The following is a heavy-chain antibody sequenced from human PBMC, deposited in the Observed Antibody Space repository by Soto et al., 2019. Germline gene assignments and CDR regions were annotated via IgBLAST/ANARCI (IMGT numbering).Heavy chain of an antibody. J-gene: IGHJ5*02. V-gene: IGHV3-21*01. CDR1: GFTFRSFT. Sequence: GGSLRLSCAASGFTFRSFTMNWVRQSPGKGLEWVSTISSNSAYIYYTDALRGRFTISRDNAKNSLHLQMNSLRAEDTAVYYCTRDASRDSSARGWFDPWGPGTLVTVSS. CDR3: TRDASRDSSARGWFDP. CDR2: ISSNSAYI. D-gene: IGHD6-13*01.